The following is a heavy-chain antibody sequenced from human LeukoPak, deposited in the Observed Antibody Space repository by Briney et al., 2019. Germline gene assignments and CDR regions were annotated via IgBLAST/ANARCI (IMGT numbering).Heavy chain of an antibody. J-gene: IGHJ4*02. CDR2: IYYSATT. CDR1: VGPLSSRSYL. V-gene: IGHV4-39*01. CDR3: ARHVFDDSSNNYFDY. Sequence: SETLSLPCSGPVGPLSSRSYLWGPCPQPRGEGRGGNGGIYYSATTYYNPSLQGRVTISVDTSKNQFSLKLSSVTAADTAVYYCARHVFDDSSNNYFDYWGQGTLVTVSS. D-gene: IGHD4-11*01.